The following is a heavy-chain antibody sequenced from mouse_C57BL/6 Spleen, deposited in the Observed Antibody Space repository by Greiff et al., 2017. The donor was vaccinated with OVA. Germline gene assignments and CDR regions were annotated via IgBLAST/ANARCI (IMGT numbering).Heavy chain of an antibody. CDR3: AIYSNHAVFAY. CDR2: IYPRSGNT. V-gene: IGHV1-81*01. Sequence: QVQLQQSGAELARPGASVTLSCKASGYTFTSYGISWVKQRTGQGLEWIGEIYPRSGNTYYNEKFKGKATLTADKSSSTAYMELRSLTSEDSAVYFCAIYSNHAVFAYWGQGTLVTVSA. J-gene: IGHJ3*01. CDR1: GYTFTSYG. D-gene: IGHD2-5*01.